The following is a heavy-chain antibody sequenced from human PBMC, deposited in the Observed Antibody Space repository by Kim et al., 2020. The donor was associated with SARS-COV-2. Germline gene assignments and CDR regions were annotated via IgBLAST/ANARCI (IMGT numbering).Heavy chain of an antibody. J-gene: IGHJ1*01. CDR3: AKEIAH. Sequence: GGSLRLSCAASGFTFNNYTMNWVRQAPGKGLEWVSVICYGGNNKYYADSVKGRFTISRDNSKNTLYLQMNSLRPEDTAVYYCAKEIAHWGESSLVS. CDR2: ICYGGNNK. D-gene: IGHD3-22*01. CDR1: GFTFNNYT. V-gene: IGHV3-33*06.